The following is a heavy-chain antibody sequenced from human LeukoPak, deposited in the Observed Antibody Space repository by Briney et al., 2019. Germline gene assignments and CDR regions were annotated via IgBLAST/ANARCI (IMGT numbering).Heavy chain of an antibody. V-gene: IGHV3-23*01. CDR1: GFTFSSYA. CDR3: AKDRCSGGDCYPHRFDY. D-gene: IGHD2-21*02. J-gene: IGHJ4*02. Sequence: PGRSLRLSCTASGFTFSSYAMSWVRQAPGKGLEWVSAISGSGGTTYYADSVKGRFTISRDNSKNTLYLQMNSLRAEDTAVYYCAKDRCSGGDCYPHRFDYWGQGTLVTVSS. CDR2: ISGSGGTT.